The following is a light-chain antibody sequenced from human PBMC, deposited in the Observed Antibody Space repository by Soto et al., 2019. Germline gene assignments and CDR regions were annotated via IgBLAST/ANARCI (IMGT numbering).Light chain of an antibody. CDR1: QSVSNNY. V-gene: IGKV3-20*01. Sequence: ILLTQSPGTLSLSPGERATLSCRATQSVSNNYLAWYQQKPGQAPRLLIYGASNRATGIPDRFGGSGSRTDFTLTISRLEPEDVAVYYCQQYGSSGTFGQGTKVDIK. CDR3: QQYGSSGT. CDR2: GAS. J-gene: IGKJ1*01.